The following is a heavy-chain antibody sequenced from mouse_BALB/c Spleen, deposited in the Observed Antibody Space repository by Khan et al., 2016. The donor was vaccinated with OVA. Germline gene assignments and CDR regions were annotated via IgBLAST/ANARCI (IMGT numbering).Heavy chain of an antibody. CDR2: ISSGGSYT. V-gene: IGHV5-6-4*01. Sequence: EVELVESGGDLERPGGSLKLSCAASGFSFSTYSMSWVRQTPEKRLEWVATISSGGSYTYSPDSVKGRFTISRDNAKNTLYLQMSSLKSEDTAMYYCTRHRGYYGYNPYFDYWGQGTTLTVSS. CDR3: TRHRGYYGYNPYFDY. D-gene: IGHD1-1*01. CDR1: GFSFSTYS. J-gene: IGHJ2*01.